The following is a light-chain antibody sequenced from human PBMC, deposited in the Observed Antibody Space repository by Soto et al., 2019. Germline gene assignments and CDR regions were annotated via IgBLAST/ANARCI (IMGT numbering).Light chain of an antibody. Sequence: QSALTQPASASGSPGQSVTISCTGTSSDVGGYNYVSWYQQHPGKAPKLMIYEVSNRPSGVPNRFSGSKSGNTASLTVSGLQAEDEADYYCSSYAGNSTLVVFGSGTKLTAL. CDR1: SSDVGGYNY. CDR3: SSYAGNSTLVV. J-gene: IGLJ2*01. V-gene: IGLV2-14*01. CDR2: EVS.